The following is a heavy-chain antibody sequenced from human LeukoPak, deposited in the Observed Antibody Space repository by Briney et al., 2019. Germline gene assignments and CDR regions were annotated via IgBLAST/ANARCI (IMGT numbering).Heavy chain of an antibody. V-gene: IGHV3-23*01. CDR3: ARGFQLLWFGESSAFDY. CDR2: ISGSGGST. J-gene: IGHJ4*02. Sequence: GGSLRLSCAASGFTFSSCAMSWVRQAPGKGLEWVSAISGSGGSTYYADSVKGRFTISRDNSKNTLYLQMNSLRAEDTAVYYCARGFQLLWFGESSAFDYWGQGTLVTVSS. CDR1: GFTFSSCA. D-gene: IGHD3-10*01.